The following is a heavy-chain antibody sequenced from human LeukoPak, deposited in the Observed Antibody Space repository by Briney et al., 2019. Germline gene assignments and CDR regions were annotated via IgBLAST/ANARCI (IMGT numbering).Heavy chain of an antibody. CDR3: ARGGCSSTSCYYMDV. D-gene: IGHD2-2*01. J-gene: IGHJ6*03. CDR2: ISGGSTTI. Sequence: PGGSLRLSCAASGFTFSSHSMTWVRQAPGKGLEWVSYISGGSTTIYYADSVKGRFTISRDNAKNSLFLQMSSLRAEDTAVYYCARGGCSSTSCYYMDVWGEGTTVTVSS. CDR1: GFTFSSHS. V-gene: IGHV3-48*04.